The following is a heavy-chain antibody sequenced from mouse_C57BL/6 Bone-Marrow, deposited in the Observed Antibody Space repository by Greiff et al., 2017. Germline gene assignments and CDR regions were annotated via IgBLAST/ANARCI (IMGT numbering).Heavy chain of an antibody. CDR1: GFTITDYY. J-gene: IGHJ1*03. V-gene: IGHV14-1*01. CDR2: IDPEDGDT. CDR3: TTLEGYWYFDV. Sequence: VQLQQSGAELVRPGASVKLSCTASGFTITDYYMHWVKQRPEQGLEWIGRIDPEDGDTEYAPKFKGKATMTVDTSSNTAYLQLRSLTSEDTAVYYCTTLEGYWYFDVWGTGTTVTVSS.